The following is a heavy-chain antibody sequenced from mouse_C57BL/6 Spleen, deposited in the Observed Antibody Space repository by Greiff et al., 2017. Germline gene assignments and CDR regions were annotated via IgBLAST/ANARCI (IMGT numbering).Heavy chain of an antibody. V-gene: IGHV1-74*01. D-gene: IGHD1-1*01. Sequence: QVQLQQPGAELVKPGASVKVSCKASGYTFTSYWMHWVKQRPGQGLEWIGRIHPSDSDTNYNQKFKGKATLTVDKSSSTAYMQLSSLTSEDSAVYYCAMHYYDSSRGFAYWGQGTLVTVSA. CDR3: AMHYYDSSRGFAY. J-gene: IGHJ3*01. CDR2: IHPSDSDT. CDR1: GYTFTSYW.